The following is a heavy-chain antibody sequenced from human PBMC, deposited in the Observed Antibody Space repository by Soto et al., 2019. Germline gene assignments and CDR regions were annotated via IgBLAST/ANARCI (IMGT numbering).Heavy chain of an antibody. V-gene: IGHV3-23*01. CDR1: GFTFSSYA. D-gene: IGHD5-18*01. CDR3: AKDRKDTAMVSPYGDYYYGMDV. CDR2: ISGGGST. J-gene: IGHJ6*02. Sequence: GGSLRLSCAASGFTFSSYAMSWVRQAPGKGLEWVSAISGGGSTYYADSVKGRFTISRDNSKNTLYLQMNSLRAEDTAVYYCAKDRKDTAMVSPYGDYYYGMDVWGQGTTVTVSS.